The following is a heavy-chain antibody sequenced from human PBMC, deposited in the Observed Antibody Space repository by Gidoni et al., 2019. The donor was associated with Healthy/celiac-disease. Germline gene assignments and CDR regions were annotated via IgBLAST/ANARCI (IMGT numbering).Heavy chain of an antibody. D-gene: IGHD3-9*01. J-gene: IGHJ3*02. CDR1: GFTFSSYA. CDR3: AREDIWTGYPREGAFDI. V-gene: IGHV3-30-3*01. Sequence: QVQLVESGGGVVQPGRSLRLSCAASGFTFSSYAMHWVRQAPGKGLEWVAVISYDGSNKYYADSVKGRFTISRDNSKNTLYLQMNSLRAEDTAVYYCAREDIWTGYPREGAFDIWGQGTMVTVSA. CDR2: ISYDGSNK.